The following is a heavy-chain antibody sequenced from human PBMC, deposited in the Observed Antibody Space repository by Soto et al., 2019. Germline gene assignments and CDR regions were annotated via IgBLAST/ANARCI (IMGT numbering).Heavy chain of an antibody. CDR2: ISNSGGST. J-gene: IGHJ6*02. CDR3: AKDHGMDV. Sequence: EVQVLESGGGLVQPGGSLRLSCAASGFIFRNYAMAWVRQCPGKGLEWVSSISNSGGSTYYADSVKGRFTISRDNSKNTVYLQMNSLRAEDTAVYYCAKDHGMDVWGQGATVTVSS. CDR1: GFIFRNYA. V-gene: IGHV3-23*01.